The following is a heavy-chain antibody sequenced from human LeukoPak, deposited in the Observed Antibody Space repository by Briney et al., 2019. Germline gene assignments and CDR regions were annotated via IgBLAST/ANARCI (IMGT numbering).Heavy chain of an antibody. CDR1: GYTFTSYG. J-gene: IGHJ4*02. CDR3: ARTYSSYFSSSEFDY. D-gene: IGHD6-13*01. CDR2: ISAHSGNT. Sequence: ASVKVSCKASGYTFTSYGITWVRQAPGQGLEWMGWISAHSGNTNYAQNLQGRVTMTTDTSTTTAYMELRSLRLDDTAVYYCARTYSSYFSSSEFDYWGQGTLVTVSS. V-gene: IGHV1-18*01.